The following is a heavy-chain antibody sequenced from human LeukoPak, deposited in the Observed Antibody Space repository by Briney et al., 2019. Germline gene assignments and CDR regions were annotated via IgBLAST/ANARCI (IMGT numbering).Heavy chain of an antibody. CDR3: ARKVAVAMDLDY. CDR1: GFSFKSYG. CDR2: ITGAGSST. J-gene: IGHJ4*02. V-gene: IGHV3-23*01. Sequence: GGSLRLSCAASGFSFKSYGMTWVRQVPGKGLEWVSSITGAGSSTKYADSVNGRFTISRDNSKNTLSLQMTGLRAEDTAVYYCARKVAVAMDLDYWGQGTLVTVSS. D-gene: IGHD5-18*01.